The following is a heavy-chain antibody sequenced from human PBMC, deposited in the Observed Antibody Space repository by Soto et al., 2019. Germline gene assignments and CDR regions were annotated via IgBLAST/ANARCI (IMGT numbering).Heavy chain of an antibody. J-gene: IGHJ4*02. CDR2: INAGNGNT. Sequence: ASVKVSCKASGYTFTSCAMHWVRQAPGQRLEWMGWINAGNGNTKYSQKFQGRVTITRDTSASTAYMELSSLRSEDTAVYYCARAPGDSSSFVDYWGQGTLVTVSS. V-gene: IGHV1-3*01. D-gene: IGHD6-6*01. CDR3: ARAPGDSSSFVDY. CDR1: GYTFTSCA.